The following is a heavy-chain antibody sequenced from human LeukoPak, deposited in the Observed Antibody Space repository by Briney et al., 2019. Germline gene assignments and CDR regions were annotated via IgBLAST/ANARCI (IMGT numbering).Heavy chain of an antibody. Sequence: GGSLRLSCAASGFTFSSHSMNWVRQTPGKGLEWVSYISSGSSARYYADSVKGRFTISRDDARNSLYLQMNSLRAEDTAVYYCAKETGYSYGPTFDYWGQGTLVTVSS. V-gene: IGHV3-48*01. J-gene: IGHJ4*02. CDR2: ISSGSSAR. CDR1: GFTFSSHS. CDR3: AKETGYSYGPTFDY. D-gene: IGHD5-18*01.